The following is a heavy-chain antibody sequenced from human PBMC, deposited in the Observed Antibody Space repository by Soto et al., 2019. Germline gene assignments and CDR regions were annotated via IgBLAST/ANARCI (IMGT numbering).Heavy chain of an antibody. CDR1: GYTFTSYA. V-gene: IGHV1-3*01. CDR2: INAGNGNT. J-gene: IGHJ6*02. CDR3: ARESTVQFLEWLLSDYYCYGMDV. D-gene: IGHD3-3*01. Sequence: GASVKVSCKASGYTFTSYAMHWVRQAPGQRLEWMGWINAGNGNTKYSQKFQGRVTITRDTSASTAYMGLSSLRSEDTAVYYCARESTVQFLEWLLSDYYCYGMDVWGQGTTVTVSS.